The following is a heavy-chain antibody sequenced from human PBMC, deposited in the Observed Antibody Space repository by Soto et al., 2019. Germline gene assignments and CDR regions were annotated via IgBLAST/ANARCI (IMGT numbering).Heavy chain of an antibody. J-gene: IGHJ6*03. CDR1: VYTFTSYG. CDR3: AGDRYSSTVMDV. CDR2: ISAYNGNT. Sequence: ASVKVSCKASVYTFTSYGISWVRQAPGQGLEWIRWISAYNGNTNYAQKLQGRVTMTTDTSTSTAYMELRSLRSDDTAVYYCAGDRYSSTVMDVWGKGTTVTVS. D-gene: IGHD6-13*01. V-gene: IGHV1-18*01.